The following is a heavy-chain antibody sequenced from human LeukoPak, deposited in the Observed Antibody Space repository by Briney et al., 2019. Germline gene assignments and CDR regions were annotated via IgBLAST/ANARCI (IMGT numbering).Heavy chain of an antibody. V-gene: IGHV3-7*05. J-gene: IGHJ4*02. Sequence: GGSLRLSCAASGFTFSSYWVNWVRQAPGKGLEWAANINQDGSEKYYVDSVKGRFTISRDNAKNSLYLQMDSLRAEDTAVYYCATVTRGWGQGTLVTVSS. CDR1: GFTFSSYW. CDR3: ATVTRG. CDR2: INQDGSEK.